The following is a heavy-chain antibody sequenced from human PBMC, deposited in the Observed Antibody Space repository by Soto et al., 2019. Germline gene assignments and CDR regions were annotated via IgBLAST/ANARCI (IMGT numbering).Heavy chain of an antibody. J-gene: IGHJ4*02. V-gene: IGHV6-1*01. CDR1: GDSVSSNSAA. Sequence: SQTLSLTCAISGDSVSSNSAAWNWIRQSPSRGLEWLGRTYYRSKWYNDYAVSVKSRITINPDTSKNQFSLQLNSVTPEDTAVYYCARGAVDYYDFWSGSNFDYWGQGTLVTV. D-gene: IGHD3-3*01. CDR2: TYYRSKWYN. CDR3: ARGAVDYYDFWSGSNFDY.